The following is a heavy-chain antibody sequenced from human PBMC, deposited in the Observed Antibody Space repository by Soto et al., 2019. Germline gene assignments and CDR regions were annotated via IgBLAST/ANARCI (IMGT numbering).Heavy chain of an antibody. CDR3: AREGYSSGWYGY. V-gene: IGHV3-53*01. J-gene: IGHJ4*02. Sequence: GESLRLSCAASGFTVSSNYMSWVRQAPGKGLEWVSVIYSGGSTYYADSVKGRFTISRDNSKNTLYLQMNSLRAEDTAVYYCAREGYSSGWYGYWGQGTLVTVSS. CDR2: IYSGGST. CDR1: GFTVSSNY. D-gene: IGHD6-19*01.